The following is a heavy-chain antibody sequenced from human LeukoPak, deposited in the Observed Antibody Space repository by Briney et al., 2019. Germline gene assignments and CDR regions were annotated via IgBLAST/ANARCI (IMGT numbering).Heavy chain of an antibody. CDR1: GGSISGSSYY. V-gene: IGHV4-39*07. J-gene: IGHJ4*02. Sequence: SETLSLTCTVSGGSISGSSYYWGWIRQPPGKGLEWIGEINHSGSTNYNPSLKSRVTISVDTSKNQFSLKLSSVTAADTAVYYCARGRGKSRDLDYWGQGTLVTVSS. D-gene: IGHD3-16*01. CDR2: INHSGST. CDR3: ARGRGKSRDLDY.